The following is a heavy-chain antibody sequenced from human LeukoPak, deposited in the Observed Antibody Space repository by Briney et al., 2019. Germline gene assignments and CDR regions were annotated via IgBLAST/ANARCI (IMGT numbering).Heavy chain of an antibody. J-gene: IGHJ4*02. V-gene: IGHV3-21*01. CDR3: ASAVYYGSGSRDY. CDR1: GFTFSSYS. D-gene: IGHD3-10*01. CDR2: ISSSSSYI. Sequence: GGSLRLSCAASGFTFSSYSMNWVRQSPGKGLEWVSSISSSSSYIYYADSVKGRFTISRDNAKNSLYLQMNSLRAEDTAVYYCASAVYYGSGSRDYWGQGTLVTVSS.